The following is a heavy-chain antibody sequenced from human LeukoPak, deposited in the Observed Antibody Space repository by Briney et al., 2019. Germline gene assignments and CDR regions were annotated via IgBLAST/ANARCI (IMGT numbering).Heavy chain of an antibody. J-gene: IGHJ4*02. Sequence: PGGSLRLSCAASGFTFSQYGMNWVRHVSGRGLEWVSVISDSGDATFYADSVKGRFTISRDDSKNTLYLQMNSLRAEDTAVYYCAKEGAYMKPFDYWGQGILVTVSS. D-gene: IGHD1-26*01. CDR1: GFTFSQYG. CDR3: AKEGAYMKPFDY. CDR2: ISDSGDAT. V-gene: IGHV3-23*01.